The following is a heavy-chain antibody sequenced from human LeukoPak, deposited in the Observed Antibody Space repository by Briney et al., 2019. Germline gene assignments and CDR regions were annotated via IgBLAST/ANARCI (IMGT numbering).Heavy chain of an antibody. Sequence: GGSLRLSCAASGFTFRNYWMTWVRQAPGKGLEWVANIKQDGSSRYYVDSVEGRFSISRENAKNSQYLQMNSLRPEDTAVYYCVRGMDIWGQGTMVTVSS. CDR2: IKQDGSSR. CDR1: GFTFRNYW. V-gene: IGHV3-7*01. CDR3: VRGMDI. J-gene: IGHJ3*02.